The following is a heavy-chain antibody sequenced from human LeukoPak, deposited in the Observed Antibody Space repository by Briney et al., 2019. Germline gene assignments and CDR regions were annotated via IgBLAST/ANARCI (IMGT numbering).Heavy chain of an antibody. V-gene: IGHV1-18*01. D-gene: IGHD5-18*01. CDR3: ARDEQLLPRWFDR. J-gene: IGHJ5*02. Sequence: ASVKVSCKASGYTFISYGISWVRQAPGQGLEWMGWISGYNGNTDYGQKFQGRVTMTTDTSTSTAYMELRSLRSDDTAIYYCARDEQLLPRWFDRWGQGTLVTVSS. CDR2: ISGYNGNT. CDR1: GYTFISYG.